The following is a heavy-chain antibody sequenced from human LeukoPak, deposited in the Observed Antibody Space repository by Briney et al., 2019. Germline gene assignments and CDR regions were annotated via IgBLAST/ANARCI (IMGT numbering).Heavy chain of an antibody. J-gene: IGHJ2*01. V-gene: IGHV4-59*01. Sequence: SETLSLTCTVSGGSISSYYWSWIRQPPGKGLEWIGYIYYSGSTNYNPSPKSRVTISVDTSKNQFSLKLSSVTAADTAVYYCARDFDGGNWSGYFDLWGRGTLVTVSS. CDR3: ARDFDGGNWSGYFDL. CDR1: GGSISSYY. CDR2: IYYSGST. D-gene: IGHD4-23*01.